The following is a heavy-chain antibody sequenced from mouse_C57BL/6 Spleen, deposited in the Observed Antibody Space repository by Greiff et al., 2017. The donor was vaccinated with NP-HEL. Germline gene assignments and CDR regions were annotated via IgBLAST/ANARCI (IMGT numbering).Heavy chain of an antibody. Sequence: VQLQQPGAELVMPGASVKLSCKASGYTFTSYWMHWVKQRPGQGLEWIGEIDPSDSYTNYNQKFKGKSTLTVDKSSSTAYMQLSSLTSEDSAVYYCARRSEGNYYAMDYWGQGTSVTVSS. CDR2: IDPSDSYT. V-gene: IGHV1-69*01. CDR1: GYTFTSYW. J-gene: IGHJ4*01. CDR3: ARRSEGNYYAMDY.